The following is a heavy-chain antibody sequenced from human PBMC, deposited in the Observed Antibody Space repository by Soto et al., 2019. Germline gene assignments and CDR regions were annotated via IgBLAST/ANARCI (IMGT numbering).Heavy chain of an antibody. V-gene: IGHV3-23*01. CDR1: GFTYSNYA. CDR2: ITGIVGNT. J-gene: IGHJ4*02. Sequence: EVQVLESGGGLVQPGGSLRLSCAASGFTYSNYAMSWVRQAPGKGLEWVSTITGIVGNTYYADSVKGRFTISRDNSKHTLFLQMNSLRAEDTAMYYCAKSSLLHAFDYWGQGTLVTVSS. D-gene: IGHD6-13*01. CDR3: AKSSLLHAFDY.